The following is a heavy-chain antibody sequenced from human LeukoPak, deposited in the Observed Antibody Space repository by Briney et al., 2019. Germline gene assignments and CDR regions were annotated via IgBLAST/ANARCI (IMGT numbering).Heavy chain of an antibody. CDR3: AGQDRGYFDY. V-gene: IGHV4-59*08. CDR1: GGSVSSYF. Sequence: PSETLSLTCTVSGGSVSSYFWSWIQQPPGKGLEWIGYISYDGNTNYNPSLKSRVTLSVDTSKNQFSLKLSSVTAADTAVYYCAGQDRGYFDYWGQGTLVTVSS. J-gene: IGHJ4*02. CDR2: ISYDGNT.